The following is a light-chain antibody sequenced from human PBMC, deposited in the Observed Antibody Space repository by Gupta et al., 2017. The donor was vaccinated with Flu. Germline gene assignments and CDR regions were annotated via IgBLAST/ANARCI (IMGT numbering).Light chain of an antibody. CDR3: GTWDTTLSTGL. J-gene: IGLJ3*02. CDR2: END. Sequence: RVSISWSGGSSNIGNNYVSWYQHRPGAAPKLLIYENDKRRSGTPDRFSGSKSGTSATLDITGLQTGDEADYYCGTWDTTLSTGLFGGGTKLTVL. CDR1: SSNIGNNY. V-gene: IGLV1-51*02.